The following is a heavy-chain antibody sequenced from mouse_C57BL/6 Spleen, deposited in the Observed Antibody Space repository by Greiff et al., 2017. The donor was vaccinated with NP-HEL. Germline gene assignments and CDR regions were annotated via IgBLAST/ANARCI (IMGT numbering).Heavy chain of an antibody. D-gene: IGHD1-1*01. V-gene: IGHV5-9-1*02. Sequence: EVQGVESGEGLVKPGGSLKLSCAASGFTFSSYAMSWVRQTPEKRLEWVAYISSGGDYIYYADTVKGRFTISRDNARNTLYLQMSSLKSEDTAMYYCTRADYYGSSHWYFDVWGTGTTVTVSS. CDR1: GFTFSSYA. J-gene: IGHJ1*03. CDR2: ISSGGDYI. CDR3: TRADYYGSSHWYFDV.